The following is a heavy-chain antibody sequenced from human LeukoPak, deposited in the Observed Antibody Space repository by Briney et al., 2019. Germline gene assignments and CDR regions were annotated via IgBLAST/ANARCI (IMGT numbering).Heavy chain of an antibody. Sequence: PSATLSLTCTVSGGSISNYCWTWIRQPPGKTLQWIGYIYYSGTPQYNPSLKSRVTISLDRSKNQFSLNLISVTAADTAVYFCARLEYGDYVAYWGQGTLVTVSS. J-gene: IGHJ4*02. D-gene: IGHD4-17*01. CDR2: IYYSGTP. CDR1: GGSISNYC. V-gene: IGHV4-59*08. CDR3: ARLEYGDYVAY.